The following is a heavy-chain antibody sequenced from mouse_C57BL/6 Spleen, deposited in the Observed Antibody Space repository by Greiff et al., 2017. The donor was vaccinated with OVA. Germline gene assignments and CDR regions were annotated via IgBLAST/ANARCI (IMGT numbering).Heavy chain of an antibody. CDR3: TRSYGSSYGFDY. J-gene: IGHJ2*01. CDR1: GYTFTDYE. Sequence: QVQLKQSGAELVRPGASVTLSCKASGYTFTDYEMHWVKQTPVHGLEWIGAIDPETGGTAYNQKFKGKAILTADKSSSTAYMELRSLPSEDSAVDYCTRSYGSSYGFDYWGQGTTLTVSS. D-gene: IGHD1-1*01. V-gene: IGHV1-15*01. CDR2: IDPETGGT.